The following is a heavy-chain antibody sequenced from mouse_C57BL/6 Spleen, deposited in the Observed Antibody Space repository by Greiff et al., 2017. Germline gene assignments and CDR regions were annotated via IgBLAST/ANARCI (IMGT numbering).Heavy chain of an antibody. Sequence: DVMLVESGGDLVKPGGSLKLSCAASGFTFSSYGMSWVRQTPDKRLEWVATISSGGSYTSYPDSVKGRFTISRDNAKNTMYLQMSSLKSEDTAMYYCAREVTTVEDAMDYWGQGTSVTVSS. CDR2: ISSGGSYT. CDR3: AREVTTVEDAMDY. CDR1: GFTFSSYG. D-gene: IGHD1-1*01. V-gene: IGHV5-6*02. J-gene: IGHJ4*01.